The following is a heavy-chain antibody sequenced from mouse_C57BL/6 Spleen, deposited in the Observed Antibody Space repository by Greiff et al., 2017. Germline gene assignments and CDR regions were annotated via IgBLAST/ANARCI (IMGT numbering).Heavy chain of an antibody. CDR1: GFTFSSYA. Sequence: EVQGVESGGGLVKPGGSLKLSCAASGFTFSSYAMSWVRQTPEKRLEWVATISDGGSYTYYPDNVKGRFTISRDNAKNNLYLQMSHLKSEDTAMYYCARDSSYYFDYGGQGTTLTVSS. CDR3: ARDSSYYFDY. J-gene: IGHJ2*01. CDR2: ISDGGSYT. V-gene: IGHV5-4*01.